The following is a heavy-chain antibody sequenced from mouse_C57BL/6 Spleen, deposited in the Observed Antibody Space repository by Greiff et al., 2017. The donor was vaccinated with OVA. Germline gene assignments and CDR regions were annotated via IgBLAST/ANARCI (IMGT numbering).Heavy chain of an antibody. Sequence: VQLQQSGPELVKPGASVKISCKASGYTFTDYYMNWVKQSHGKSLEWIGDINPNNGGTSYNQKFMGKATLTVDKSSSTAYMELRSLTSEDSAVYYCAAYYYGSSFDYWGQGTTLTVSS. D-gene: IGHD1-1*01. CDR2: INPNNGGT. CDR3: AAYYYGSSFDY. CDR1: GYTFTDYY. V-gene: IGHV1-26*01. J-gene: IGHJ2*01.